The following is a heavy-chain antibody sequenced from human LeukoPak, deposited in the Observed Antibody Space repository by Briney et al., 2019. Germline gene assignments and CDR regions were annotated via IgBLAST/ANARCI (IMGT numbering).Heavy chain of an antibody. V-gene: IGHV3-30-3*01. CDR2: ISYDGSNK. D-gene: IGHD3-22*01. CDR3: ARRYDSSGYYLVTGAFDI. CDR1: GFTFSSYA. Sequence: GRSLRLSCAASGFTFSSYAMHWVRQAPGKGLEWVAVISYDGSNKYYADSVKGRFTISRDNSKNTLYLQMNSLRAEDKAVYYCARRYDSSGYYLVTGAFDIWGQGTMVTVSS. J-gene: IGHJ3*02.